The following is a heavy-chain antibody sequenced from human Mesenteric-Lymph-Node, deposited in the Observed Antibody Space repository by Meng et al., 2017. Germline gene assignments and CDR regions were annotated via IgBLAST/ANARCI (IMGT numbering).Heavy chain of an antibody. CDR2: IYYSGST. CDR3: ARTNYGDYNWFDP. J-gene: IGHJ5*02. Sequence: QVQLQKSGPGRVKPSQTLARTCTVSGGSISSGGFYWSWIRQHPGKGLEWIGYIYYSGSTYYNPSLRSRVAISIDTSKNQFSLKLTSVTAADTAVYFCARTNYGDYNWFDPWGQGTLVTVSS. CDR1: GGSISSGGFY. D-gene: IGHD4-17*01. V-gene: IGHV4-31*03.